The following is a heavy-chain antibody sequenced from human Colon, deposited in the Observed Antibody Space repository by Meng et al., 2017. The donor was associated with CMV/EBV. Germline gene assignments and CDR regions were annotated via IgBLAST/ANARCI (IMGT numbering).Heavy chain of an antibody. D-gene: IGHD4-17*01. Sequence: GGSLRLSCAASGFPFSIYEFNWVRQAPGKGLEWVSYISSSGSRILYADSVKGRFTISRDNAKNSLYLQMNGLRAEDTAVYYCARDLRGIYYQYYGMDVWGQGTTVTVSS. V-gene: IGHV3-48*03. CDR1: GFPFSIYE. CDR2: ISSSGSRI. J-gene: IGHJ6*02. CDR3: ARDLRGIYYQYYGMDV.